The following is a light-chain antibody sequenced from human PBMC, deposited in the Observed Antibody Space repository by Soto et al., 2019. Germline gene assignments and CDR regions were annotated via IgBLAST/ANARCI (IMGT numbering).Light chain of an antibody. CDR1: QSISSY. CDR2: AAS. CDR3: QQSYSTIT. Sequence: DIQMTPSPSTLSASVGARVTITCRASQSISSYLNWYQQKPGKAPKLLIYAASSLQSGVPSRFSGSGSGTDFTLTISSLQPEDFATYYCQQSYSTITFGQGTRLEIK. J-gene: IGKJ5*01. V-gene: IGKV1-39*01.